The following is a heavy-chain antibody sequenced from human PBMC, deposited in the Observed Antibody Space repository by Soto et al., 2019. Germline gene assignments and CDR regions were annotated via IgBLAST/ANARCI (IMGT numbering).Heavy chain of an antibody. CDR2: IFHSGAT. D-gene: IGHD2-15*01. Sequence: QLQESGPGLVKPSETLSLTCTVSGGSIRTTSYYWGWIRQSPGKGLEWIGSIFHSGATNYNPSLKSRVSISVDTSKNQFSLEMNFVTAADTAVYYCARWVVADSAYWYFDLWGRGTLVPVSS. CDR1: GGSIRTTSYY. J-gene: IGHJ2*01. V-gene: IGHV4-39*01. CDR3: ARWVVADSAYWYFDL.